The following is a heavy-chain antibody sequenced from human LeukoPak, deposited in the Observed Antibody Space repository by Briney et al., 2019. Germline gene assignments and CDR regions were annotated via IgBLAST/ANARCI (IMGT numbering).Heavy chain of an antibody. Sequence: PGGSLRLSCAASGFTFDDYGMSWVRQAPGKGLEWVSGINWNGGSTDYADSVKGRFTISRDNAKNSLYLQMNNLRAEDTALYYCARGGYYYDSSGYYYGGVRYFDYWGQGTLVTVSS. CDR1: GFTFDDYG. CDR3: ARGGYYYDSSGYYYGGVRYFDY. CDR2: INWNGGST. D-gene: IGHD3-22*01. J-gene: IGHJ4*02. V-gene: IGHV3-20*04.